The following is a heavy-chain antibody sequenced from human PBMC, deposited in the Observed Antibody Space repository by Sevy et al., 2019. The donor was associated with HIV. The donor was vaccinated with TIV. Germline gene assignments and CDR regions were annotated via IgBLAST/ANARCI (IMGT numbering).Heavy chain of an antibody. V-gene: IGHV3-30*18. CDR1: GFTFSSYG. J-gene: IGHJ6*02. D-gene: IGHD2-15*01. CDR3: AKDLCLSAGGTCYYYYYGMDV. Sequence: GGSLRLSCVASGFTFSSYGMHWVRQAPGKGLEWVAVISYDGSNKYYADSVKGRFIISRDNSKKTLYLQMNSPRAEDTAVYYCAKDLCLSAGGTCYYYYYGMDVWGQGTTVTVSS. CDR2: ISYDGSNK.